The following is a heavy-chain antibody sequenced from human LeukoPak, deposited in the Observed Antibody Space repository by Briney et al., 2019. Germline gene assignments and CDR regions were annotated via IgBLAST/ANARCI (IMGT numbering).Heavy chain of an antibody. J-gene: IGHJ6*03. CDR3: AKGGITMVRGVLYYYYMDV. CDR1: GFTFSSYA. V-gene: IGHV3-23*01. D-gene: IGHD3-10*01. CDR2: ISGSGSST. Sequence: GGSLRLSCAASGFTFSSYAMSWVRQAPGKGLEWVSAISGSGSSTYYADSVKGRLTISRDNSKNTLYLQMNSLRAEDTAVYYCAKGGITMVRGVLYYYYMDVWGKGTTVTVSS.